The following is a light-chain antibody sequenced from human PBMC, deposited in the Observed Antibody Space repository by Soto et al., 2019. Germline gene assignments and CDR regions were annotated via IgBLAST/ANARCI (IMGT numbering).Light chain of an antibody. CDR3: ATWDASLSAWV. J-gene: IGLJ3*02. Sequence: QSVLTQPPSASGTPGQRVTISCSGSSSNIGTNALYWFQQIPGTAPKLLIYNNNQRPSGVPDRFSGSKSGTSASLAINGLRSEDEADYYCATWDASLSAWVFGGGTKLTVL. V-gene: IGLV1-47*02. CDR2: NNN. CDR1: SSNIGTNA.